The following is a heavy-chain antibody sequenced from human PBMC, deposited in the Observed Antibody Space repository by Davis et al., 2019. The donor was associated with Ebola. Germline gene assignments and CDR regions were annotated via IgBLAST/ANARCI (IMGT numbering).Heavy chain of an antibody. CDR1: GFTFSSYW. J-gene: IGHJ6*02. CDR3: AREGERYCSGGSCYRPYYYGMDV. D-gene: IGHD2-15*01. V-gene: IGHV3-74*01. Sequence: HTGGSLRLSCAASGFTFSSYWMHWVRQAPGKGLVWVSRINSDGSSTSYADSVKGRFTISRDNAKNSLYLQMNSLRAEDTAVYYCAREGERYCSGGSCYRPYYYGMDVWGQGTTVTVSS. CDR2: INSDGSST.